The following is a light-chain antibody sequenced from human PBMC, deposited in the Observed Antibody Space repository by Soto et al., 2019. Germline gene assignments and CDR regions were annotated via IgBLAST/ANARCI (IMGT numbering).Light chain of an antibody. V-gene: IGKV3-20*01. J-gene: IGKJ2*01. CDR2: GVF. CDR3: QHYDGSPRT. Sequence: ETVLTQSPGTVSLYPGERATLSCTTSQSVRSNYLAWYQQKPGQAPRLVVYGVFNRATGIPDRFSGSGSGTDFTLTISGLEAEDCAFYYCQHYDGSPRTFGQGTKLEI. CDR1: QSVRSNY.